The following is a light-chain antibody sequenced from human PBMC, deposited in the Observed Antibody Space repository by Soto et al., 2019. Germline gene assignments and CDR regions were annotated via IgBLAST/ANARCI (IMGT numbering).Light chain of an antibody. CDR1: SSDVGGYNY. V-gene: IGLV2-8*01. CDR2: EVS. Sequence: QSVLTQPPSASGSPGQSVTISCTGTSSDVGGYNYVSWYQQHPGKAPKLMIYEVSKRPSGVPDRFSGSKSGNTASLTVSGLQAEDEADYYCSSYARSNFYVFGTGTKVTV. CDR3: SSYARSNFYV. J-gene: IGLJ1*01.